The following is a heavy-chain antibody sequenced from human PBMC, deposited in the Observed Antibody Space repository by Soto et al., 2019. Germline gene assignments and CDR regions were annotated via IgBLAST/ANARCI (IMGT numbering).Heavy chain of an antibody. V-gene: IGHV1-3*01. Sequence: QVQLVQSGAEVEKPGASVKVSCKASGYTFTNYAVHWVGQAAGQRLGRMGSINAGNGNTRFSQNLKGRVTITRDTSARSVYMELSSLRSEDTAVYYCARGHLAVVPVASWFYYMDVWGKGTTVTVSS. CDR3: ARGHLAVVPVASWFYYMDV. CDR1: GYTFTNYA. J-gene: IGHJ6*03. CDR2: INAGNGNT. D-gene: IGHD2-2*01.